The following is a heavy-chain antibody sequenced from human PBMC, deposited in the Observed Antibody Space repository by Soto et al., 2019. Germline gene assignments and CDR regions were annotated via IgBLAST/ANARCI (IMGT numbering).Heavy chain of an antibody. CDR3: ARGGRAVLRFLEWLLYPYGMDV. CDR2: INHSGST. J-gene: IGHJ6*02. V-gene: IGHV4-34*01. Sequence: SETLSLTCAVYGGSFSGYYWSWIRQPPGKGLEWIGEINHSGSTNYNPSLKSRVTISVDTSKNQFSLRLSSVTAADTAVYYCARGGRAVLRFLEWLLYPYGMDVWGQGTTVTVSS. D-gene: IGHD3-3*01. CDR1: GGSFSGYY.